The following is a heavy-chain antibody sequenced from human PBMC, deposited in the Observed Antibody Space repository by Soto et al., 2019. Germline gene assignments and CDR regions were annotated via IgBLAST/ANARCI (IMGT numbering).Heavy chain of an antibody. V-gene: IGHV3-33*01. J-gene: IGHJ6*03. CDR3: ARVGFLEDYYYMDV. CDR1: GVTFSSYG. CDR2: IWYDGNNK. Sequence: QVQLVESGGGVVQPGWSLRLSCAASGVTFSSYGMHWVRQAPGKGLEWVAVIWYDGNNKYYADSVKGRFTISRDNSKNALYLQMNSMRAEDTAVYYCARVGFLEDYYYMDVWGKGTTVAVSS. D-gene: IGHD3-3*01.